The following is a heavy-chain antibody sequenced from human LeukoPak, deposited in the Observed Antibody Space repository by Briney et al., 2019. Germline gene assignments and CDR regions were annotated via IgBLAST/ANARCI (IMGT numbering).Heavy chain of an antibody. CDR3: ARGVKAIAARPIRYMDV. J-gene: IGHJ6*03. CDR1: GGSFSGYY. CDR2: TNHSGST. D-gene: IGHD6-6*01. Sequence: PSETLSLTCAVYGGSFSGYYWSWIRQPPGKGLEWIGETNHSGSTNYNPSLKSRVTISVDTSKNQFSLKLSSVTAADTAVYYCARGVKAIAARPIRYMDVWGKGTTVTVSS. V-gene: IGHV4-34*01.